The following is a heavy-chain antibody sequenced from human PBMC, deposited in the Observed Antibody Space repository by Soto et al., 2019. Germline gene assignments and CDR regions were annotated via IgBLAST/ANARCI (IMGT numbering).Heavy chain of an antibody. J-gene: IGHJ4*02. CDR1: GGSISSNSYY. D-gene: IGHD6-13*01. Sequence: QLQLQESGPGLVRPSETLSLSCTVSGGSISSNSYYWGWIRQPPGKGLEWIGCIHYSGSTYYNPSLRSRVTSSVDTSKNHFSLKVSSVTAADTAVYYCARRLFSSTWPSYFDYWGQGTLVTVSS. V-gene: IGHV4-39*01. CDR3: ARRLFSSTWPSYFDY. CDR2: IHYSGST.